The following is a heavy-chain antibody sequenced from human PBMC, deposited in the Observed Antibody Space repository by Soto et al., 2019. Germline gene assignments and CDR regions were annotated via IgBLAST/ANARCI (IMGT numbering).Heavy chain of an antibody. CDR3: ARDSRTTFYDDSGDLDS. V-gene: IGHV1-69*01. Sequence: QVILVQSGAEVKKPASSVKVSCKASGGTFTNSAISWVRQAPGQGLEWMGVVIPIFGSANYAQRFQDRVTITADESTSTAYMELSSLRSEDTAVYFCARDSRTTFYDDSGDLDSWGQGTPVTVSS. D-gene: IGHD3-22*01. CDR1: GGTFTNSA. CDR2: VIPIFGSA. J-gene: IGHJ4*02.